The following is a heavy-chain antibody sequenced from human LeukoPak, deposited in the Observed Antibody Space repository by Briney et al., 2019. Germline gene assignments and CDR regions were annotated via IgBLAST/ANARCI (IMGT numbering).Heavy chain of an antibody. CDR2: ISYDGRQK. Sequence: GGSLRLSCAASGFTFSEYAMHWVRQAPGKGLEWVAVISYDGRQKYYGDSVKGRFTISRDNPKNTLYLQMNSLRVDDTAVYYCARTYDFGRGPPGDAFDNWGPGTWVIVSS. CDR3: ARTYDFGRGPPGDAFDN. CDR1: GFTFSEYA. D-gene: IGHD3-3*01. V-gene: IGHV3-30-3*01. J-gene: IGHJ3*02.